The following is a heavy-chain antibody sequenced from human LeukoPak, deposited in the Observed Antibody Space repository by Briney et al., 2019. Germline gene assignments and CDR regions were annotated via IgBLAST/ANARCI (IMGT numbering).Heavy chain of an antibody. CDR1: GGSISSGGYS. D-gene: IGHD2-15*01. J-gene: IGHJ5*02. Sequence: SETLSLTCAVSGGSISSGGYSWSWIRQPPGKGLEWIGYIYHSGSTYYNPSLKSRVTISVDRSKNQFSLKLSSVTAADTAVYYCARVYLGYCSGGSCYSNWFDPWGQGTLVTVSS. V-gene: IGHV4-30-2*01. CDR3: ARVYLGYCSGGSCYSNWFDP. CDR2: IYHSGST.